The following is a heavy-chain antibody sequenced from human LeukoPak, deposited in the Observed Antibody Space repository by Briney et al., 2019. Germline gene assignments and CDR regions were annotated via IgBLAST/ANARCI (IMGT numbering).Heavy chain of an antibody. J-gene: IGHJ5*02. V-gene: IGHV1-46*01. CDR1: GYTFTSYY. CDR3: ARYSGSRWFDP. CDR2: INPSGGST. D-gene: IGHD1-26*01. Sequence: SVTVSCKASGYTFTSYYMHWVRQAPGQGLEWMGIINPSGGSTSYAQKFQGRVTMTRDTSTSTVYMELSSLRSEDTAVYYCARYSGSRWFDPWGQGTLVTVSS.